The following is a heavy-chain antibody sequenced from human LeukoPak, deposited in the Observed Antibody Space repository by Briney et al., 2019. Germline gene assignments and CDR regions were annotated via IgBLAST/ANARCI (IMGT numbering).Heavy chain of an antibody. CDR2: ISWNSGSI. CDR3: AKGRGYSGYDGEFDY. Sequence: PGGSLRLSCAASGFTFDDYAMHWVRQAPGKGLEWVSGISWNSGSIGYADFVKGRFTISRDNAKNSLYLQMNSLRAEDTALYYCAKGRGYSGYDGEFDYWGQGTLVTVSS. J-gene: IGHJ4*02. V-gene: IGHV3-9*01. D-gene: IGHD5-12*01. CDR1: GFTFDDYA.